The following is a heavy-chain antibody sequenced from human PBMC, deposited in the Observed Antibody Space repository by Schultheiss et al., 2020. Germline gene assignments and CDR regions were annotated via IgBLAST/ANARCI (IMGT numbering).Heavy chain of an antibody. D-gene: IGHD5-18*01. Sequence: SCAVSGGSISSSNWWSWVRQPPGKGLEWIGEIYHSGSTNYNPSLKSRVTISVDKSKNQFSLKLSSVTAADTAVYYCARVRRGYSYGTFDYWGQGTLVTVSS. CDR3: ARVRRGYSYGTFDY. CDR1: GGSISSSNW. CDR2: IYHSGST. V-gene: IGHV4-4*02. J-gene: IGHJ4*02.